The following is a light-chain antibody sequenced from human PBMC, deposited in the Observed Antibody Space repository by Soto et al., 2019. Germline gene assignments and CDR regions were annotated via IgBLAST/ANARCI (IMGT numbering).Light chain of an antibody. CDR3: SSYAGSNNSYV. CDR1: SSDVGGYNY. Sequence: QSALTQPPSASGSPGQSVTISCTGTSSDVGGYNYVSWYQQHPGKAPKLMIYEVSKRPSGVPDRFSGSKSGNTTSLTVSGLXXXXXXXYYCSSYAGSNNSYVFGTGT. J-gene: IGLJ1*01. CDR2: EVS. V-gene: IGLV2-8*01.